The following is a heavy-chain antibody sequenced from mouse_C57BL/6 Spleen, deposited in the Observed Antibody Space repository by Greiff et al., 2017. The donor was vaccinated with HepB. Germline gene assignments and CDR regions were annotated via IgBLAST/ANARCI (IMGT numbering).Heavy chain of an antibody. CDR2: IYPGSGST. CDR1: GYTFTSYW. J-gene: IGHJ4*01. Sequence: QVQLQQSGAELVKPGASVKMSCKASGYTFTSYWITWVKQRPGQGLEWIGDIYPGSGSTNYNEKFKSKATLTVDTSSSTAYMQLSSLTSEDSAVYYCARYGSSYAFDYAMDYWGQGTSVTVSS. D-gene: IGHD1-1*01. CDR3: ARYGSSYAFDYAMDY. V-gene: IGHV1-55*01.